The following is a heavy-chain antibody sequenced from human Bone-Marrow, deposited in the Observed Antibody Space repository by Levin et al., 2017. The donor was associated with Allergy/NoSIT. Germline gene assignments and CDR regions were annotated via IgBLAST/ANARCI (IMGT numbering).Heavy chain of an antibody. Sequence: SETLSLTCSVSGGSISNYYWIWIRQPPGKGLEWIGYIYYTGDTDSNPSLKRRVTMSVDTSKNQFSLKLSSVTAADTAMYYCARGWYLAGGGGMDDWGQGTTVTVSS. CDR1: GGSISNYY. J-gene: IGHJ6*02. CDR2: IYYTGDT. CDR3: ARGWYLAGGGGMDD. D-gene: IGHD6-13*01. V-gene: IGHV4-59*01.